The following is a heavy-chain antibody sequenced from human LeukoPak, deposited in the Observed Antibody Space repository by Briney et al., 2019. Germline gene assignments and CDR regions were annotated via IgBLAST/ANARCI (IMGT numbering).Heavy chain of an antibody. J-gene: IGHJ4*02. CDR2: LGQDGSER. CDR3: ARERYSTKYFDY. V-gene: IGHV3-7*01. D-gene: IGHD1-26*01. Sequence: GGSLRLSCTASGFTFTSYWMNWVRQAPGKGLEWVANLGQDGSERNYVDSVKGRFTVSRDNAENSLYLQMNSLRDEDTAVYYCARERYSTKYFDYWGQGTLVTVSS. CDR1: GFTFTSYW.